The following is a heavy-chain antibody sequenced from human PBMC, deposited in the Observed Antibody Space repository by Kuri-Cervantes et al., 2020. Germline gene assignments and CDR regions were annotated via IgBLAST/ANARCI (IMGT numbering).Heavy chain of an antibody. D-gene: IGHD3-9*01. CDR3: ARGVLTWFDP. CDR1: GGSISSYY. Sequence: SETLSLTCTVSGGSISSYYRSWIRQPPGKGLEWIGYIYYSGSTNYNPSLQSRVTISVDTSKNQFSLKLSSVTAADTAVYYCARGVLTWFDPWGQGTLVTVSS. J-gene: IGHJ5*02. V-gene: IGHV4-59*12. CDR2: IYYSGST.